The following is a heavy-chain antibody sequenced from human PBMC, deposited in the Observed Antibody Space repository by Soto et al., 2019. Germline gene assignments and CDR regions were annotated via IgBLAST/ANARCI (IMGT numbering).Heavy chain of an antibody. CDR3: AQGGGRARDFDY. CDR2: TSYDGNNK. CDR1: GFTFGNYG. V-gene: IGHV3-30*18. Sequence: GGSLRLSCTGSGFTFGNYGMHWVRQAPGKGLEWVASTSYDGNNKYYADSLKGRFTISRDNSKKMVYLQMTSLGPEDTAVSYCAQGGGRARDFDYWGQGALVTVSS. J-gene: IGHJ4*02. D-gene: IGHD1-26*01.